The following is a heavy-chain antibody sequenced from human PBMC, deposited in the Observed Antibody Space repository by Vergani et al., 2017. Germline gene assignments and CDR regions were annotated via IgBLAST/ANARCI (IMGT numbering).Heavy chain of an antibody. Sequence: EVQLLESGGGLVQPGGSLRLSCAASGFTFSSYAMSWVRQAPGKGLEWVSAISGSGGSTYYADSVKGRFTISRDNYKNTLYLQMNSLRAEDTAVYYCAKGPAGYSYGGYYYMDVWGKGTTVTVSS. D-gene: IGHD5-18*01. CDR1: GFTFSSYA. J-gene: IGHJ6*03. CDR2: ISGSGGST. CDR3: AKGPAGYSYGGYYYMDV. V-gene: IGHV3-23*01.